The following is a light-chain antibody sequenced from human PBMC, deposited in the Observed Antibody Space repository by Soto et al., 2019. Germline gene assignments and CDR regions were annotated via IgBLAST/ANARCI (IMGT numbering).Light chain of an antibody. CDR2: EVN. J-gene: IGLJ3*02. V-gene: IGLV2-8*01. Sequence: QSALTQPPSASGSPGQSVTISCTGTSSDVGGYNYVSWYQQYPGKAPNLMIYEVNKRPSGVPDRFSGSKSGNTASLTVSGLRAEDEADYYCSSYAGTNNVEVFGGGTKVTVL. CDR1: SSDVGGYNY. CDR3: SSYAGTNNVEV.